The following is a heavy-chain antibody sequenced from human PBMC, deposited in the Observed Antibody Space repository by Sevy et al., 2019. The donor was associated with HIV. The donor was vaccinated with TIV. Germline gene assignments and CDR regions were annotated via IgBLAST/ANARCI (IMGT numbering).Heavy chain of an antibody. CDR1: GLTFSNYA. V-gene: IGHV3-33*06. J-gene: IGHJ4*02. D-gene: IGHD5-12*01. CDR3: AQGGPNSGYDYYFDY. CDR2: IWYDGSKI. Sequence: GGSLRLSCAASGLTFSNYAMHWVRQAPGKGLAWVAIIWYDGSKIFYADSVKGRFTISRDNSESTLYLQMNSLRAEDTALYHCAQGGPNSGYDYYFDYWGQGTLVTVSS.